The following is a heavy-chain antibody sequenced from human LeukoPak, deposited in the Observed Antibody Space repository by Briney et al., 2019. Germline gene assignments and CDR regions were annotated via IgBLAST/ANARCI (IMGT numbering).Heavy chain of an antibody. V-gene: IGHV1-69*06. CDR3: ARAKYSSGWYGPYYYYGVDV. Sequence: GASVKVSCKASGGTFSSYAISWVRQAPGQGLEWMGGIIPIFGTANYAQKFQGRVTITADKSTSTAYMELSSLRSEDTAVYYCARAKYSSGWYGPYYYYGVDVWGKGTTVTVSS. CDR1: GGTFSSYA. J-gene: IGHJ6*04. CDR2: IIPIFGTA. D-gene: IGHD6-19*01.